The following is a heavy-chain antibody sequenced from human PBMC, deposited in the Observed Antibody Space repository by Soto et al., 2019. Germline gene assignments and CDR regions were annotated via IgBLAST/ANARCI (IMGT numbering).Heavy chain of an antibody. J-gene: IGHJ4*02. V-gene: IGHV3-23*04. CDR2: ISGSGGST. Sequence: VQLVESGGGVVQPGRSLRLSCAASGFTFSNYGMHWVRQAPGKGLEWVAVISGSGGSTYYADSVKGRFTISRDNSKNTLYLQMNSLRAEDTAVYYCAKDATIFGEDYWGQGTLVTVSS. CDR1: GFTFSNYG. D-gene: IGHD3-3*01. CDR3: AKDATIFGEDY.